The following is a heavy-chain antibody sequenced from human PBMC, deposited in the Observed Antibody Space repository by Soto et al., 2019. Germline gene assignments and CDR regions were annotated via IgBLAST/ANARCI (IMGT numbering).Heavy chain of an antibody. CDR1: GYTSSNSG. D-gene: IGHD3-9*01. CDR2: ISAYNDNT. V-gene: IGHV1-18*01. J-gene: IGHJ4*02. Sequence: ASVKVSCKASGYTSSNSGISWVRQAPGQGLEWMGWISAYNDNTNYAQKLQARLTMTTDTSTSTAYMELRSLRSDDTAVYYCARDFAYYDILTGTATYFDYWGQGTLVTVSS. CDR3: ARDFAYYDILTGTATYFDY.